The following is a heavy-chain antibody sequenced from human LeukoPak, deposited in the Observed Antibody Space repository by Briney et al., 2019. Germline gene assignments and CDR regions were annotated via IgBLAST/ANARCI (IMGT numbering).Heavy chain of an antibody. D-gene: IGHD6-13*01. CDR3: AKPYSSSWYNWFDP. CDR1: GFTFSSYA. CDR2: ISSSGGST. Sequence: PGGSLRLSCAASGFTFSSYAMSWVRQAPAKELEWVSAISSSGGSTYYADSVKGRFTISRDNSKNTLYLQMNSLRAEDTAVYYCAKPYSSSWYNWFDPWGQGTLVTVSS. J-gene: IGHJ5*02. V-gene: IGHV3-23*01.